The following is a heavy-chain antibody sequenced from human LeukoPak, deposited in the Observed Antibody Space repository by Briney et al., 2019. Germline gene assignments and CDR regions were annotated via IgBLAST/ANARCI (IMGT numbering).Heavy chain of an antibody. CDR3: GKIAVAGYSLDW. D-gene: IGHD6-19*01. Sequence: ASVKVSCKASGYTFSNFGISWVRQAPGQGLEWMGWINPYIGDTNYAQKFQGRLTMTTDTSTNTAYMELRSLRSDDTAVYYCGKIAVAGYSLDWWGQGNLVTVSS. J-gene: IGHJ4*02. CDR2: INPYIGDT. CDR1: GYTFSNFG. V-gene: IGHV1-18*01.